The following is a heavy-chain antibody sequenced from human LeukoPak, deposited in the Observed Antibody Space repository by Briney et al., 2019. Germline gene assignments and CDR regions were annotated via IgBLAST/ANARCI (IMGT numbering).Heavy chain of an antibody. V-gene: IGHV3-48*04. CDR2: ITSSGSTI. Sequence: GGSLRLSCAASGFNFSTFTMNWVRQAPGKGLEWVSSITSSGSTIFYADSVKGRFTVSRDNAKNSLYLQVYSLTVEDTATYYCARLRTGRFSTSWLDYWGQGSLVTVSS. CDR3: ARLRTGRFSTSWLDY. J-gene: IGHJ4*02. CDR1: GFNFSTFT. D-gene: IGHD6-13*01.